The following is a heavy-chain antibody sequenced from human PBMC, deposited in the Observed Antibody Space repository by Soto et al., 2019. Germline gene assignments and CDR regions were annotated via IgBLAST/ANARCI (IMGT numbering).Heavy chain of an antibody. CDR2: IYFSGTT. J-gene: IGHJ4*02. Sequence: QLQLQESGPGLVKPSETLSLTCTVSGGSISSSSYYWGWIRLPPGKGLEWIGSIYFSGTTYYNPSLKGRVTISVDTSKHPFSLKLSSVTAADTAIYYCARVVDTAMALYYFDYWGQGTLVTVSS. CDR1: GGSISSSSYY. CDR3: ARVVDTAMALYYFDY. V-gene: IGHV4-39*01. D-gene: IGHD5-18*01.